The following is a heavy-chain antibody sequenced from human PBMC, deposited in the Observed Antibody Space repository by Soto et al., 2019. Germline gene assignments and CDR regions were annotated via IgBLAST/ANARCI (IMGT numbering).Heavy chain of an antibody. CDR3: AKGDSGTTPPYYFDH. CDR1: VFSVSRFS. V-gene: IGHV3-23*01. J-gene: IGHJ4*02. D-gene: IGHD1-1*01. CDR2: ISGDAETT. Sequence: PWGSLRLACEASVFSVSRFSMNWVRQAPGKGLDWVASISGDAETTSYADSVQGRFTISKDNSKNTVSLQMKSLTAEDTAVYYCAKGDSGTTPPYYFDHWGQGSLVTVS.